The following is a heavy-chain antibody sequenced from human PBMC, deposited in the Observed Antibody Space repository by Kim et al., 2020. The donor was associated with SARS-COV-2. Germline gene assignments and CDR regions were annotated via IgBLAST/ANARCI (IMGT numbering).Heavy chain of an antibody. V-gene: IGHV4-39*07. CDR3: GSGREGADY. CDR1: GGSISSSSYY. J-gene: IGHJ4*01. Sequence: SETLSLICTVSGGSISSSSYYWGWIRQPPGKGLEWIGSIYYSGSTYYNPSLKSRVTISVDTSKNQFSLKLSSVTAADTAVYYCGSGREGADYWGQGTLVTVSS. CDR2: IYYSGST. D-gene: IGHD3-10*01.